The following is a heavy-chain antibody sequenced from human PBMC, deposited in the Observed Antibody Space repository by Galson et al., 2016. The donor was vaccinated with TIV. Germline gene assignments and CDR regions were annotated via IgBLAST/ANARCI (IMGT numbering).Heavy chain of an antibody. D-gene: IGHD3-3*01. CDR3: ARDYDFWSGHSWGY. V-gene: IGHV3-21*01. CDR2: ISRGSNFI. J-gene: IGHJ4*02. CDR1: GFTFSSYG. Sequence: SLRLSCAASGFTFSSYGMSWVRQTPGKGLEWVSSISRGSNFIFYADSVKGRFAISRDDAEKSLLLDMNSLRADDTAVYYCARDYDFWSGHSWGYWGQGTLVTVSS.